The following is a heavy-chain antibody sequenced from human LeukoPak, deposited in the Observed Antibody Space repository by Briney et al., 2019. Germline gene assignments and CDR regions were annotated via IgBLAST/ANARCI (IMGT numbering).Heavy chain of an antibody. D-gene: IGHD4-23*01. CDR1: GFTFDDYA. J-gene: IGHJ4*02. CDR3: AKDLAGYGGNYFDY. Sequence: PGRSLRLSCAASGFTFDDYAVHWVRQAPGKGLEWVSGISWNSGSIGYADSVKGRFTISRDNAKNSLYLQMNSLRAEDTALYYCAKDLAGYGGNYFDYWGQGTLVTVSS. CDR2: ISWNSGSI. V-gene: IGHV3-9*01.